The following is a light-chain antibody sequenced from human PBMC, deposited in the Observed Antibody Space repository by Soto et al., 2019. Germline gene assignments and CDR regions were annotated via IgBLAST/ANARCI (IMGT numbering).Light chain of an antibody. CDR3: QQYSNLPLT. J-gene: IGKJ4*01. CDR1: QSLSGSR. V-gene: IGKV3-20*01. Sequence: EIVLTQSPATLSLSPGERATLSCRASQSLSGSRLAWYQQKPGLGPRVLVYGASSRAPGIPDRFSGSGSGTDFTLTISSLEPEDFAVYYCQQYSNLPLTFGGGTKVDVK. CDR2: GAS.